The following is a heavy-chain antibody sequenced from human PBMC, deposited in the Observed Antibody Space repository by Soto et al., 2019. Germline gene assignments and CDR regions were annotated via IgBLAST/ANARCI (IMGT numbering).Heavy chain of an antibody. CDR2: IKSKTDGGTT. Sequence: TGGSLRLSCTVSGFTFNNAWMNWVRQAPGRGLEWVGRIKSKTDGGTTDYAAPAKGRFTIARDDSKNTLYLEMNSLKAEDTAVYYCSTRSMVDYYYGMDVWGQGTTVTVSS. V-gene: IGHV3-15*07. CDR3: STRSMVDYYYGMDV. D-gene: IGHD2-8*01. CDR1: GFTFNNAW. J-gene: IGHJ6*02.